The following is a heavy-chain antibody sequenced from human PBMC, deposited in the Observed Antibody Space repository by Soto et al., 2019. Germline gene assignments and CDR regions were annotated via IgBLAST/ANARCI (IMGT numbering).Heavy chain of an antibody. D-gene: IGHD3-9*01. CDR1: GFTFSNAW. J-gene: IGHJ6*02. CDR2: IKSKTDGGTT. CDR3: TTPRDDYYDILTGQELYGMDV. Sequence: GGSLRLSCAASGFTFSNAWMNWVRQAPGKGLEWVGRIKSKTDGGTTDYAAPVKGRFTISRDDSKNTLYLQMNSLKTEDTAVYYCTTPRDDYYDILTGQELYGMDVWGQGTTVTVSS. V-gene: IGHV3-15*07.